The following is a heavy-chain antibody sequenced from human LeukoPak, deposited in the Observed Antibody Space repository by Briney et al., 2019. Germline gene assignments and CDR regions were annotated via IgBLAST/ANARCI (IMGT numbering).Heavy chain of an antibody. CDR2: INPNSGGT. D-gene: IGHD2-2*02. J-gene: IGHJ6*02. CDR3: ARDQLLYEDYYGMDV. V-gene: IGHV1-2*06. CDR1: GYTFTSYY. Sequence: GASVKVSCKASGYTFTSYYMHWVRQAPGQGLEWMGRINPNSGGTNYAQKFQGRVTMTRDTSISTAYMELSRLRSDDTAVYYCARDQLLYEDYYGMDVWGQGTTVTVSS.